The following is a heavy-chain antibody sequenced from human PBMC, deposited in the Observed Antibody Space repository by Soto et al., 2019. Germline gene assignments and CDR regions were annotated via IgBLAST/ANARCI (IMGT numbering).Heavy chain of an antibody. D-gene: IGHD1-26*01. CDR3: AREDILGARSFDY. CDR1: GFTFNNYA. V-gene: IGHV3-23*01. J-gene: IGHJ4*02. Sequence: GGSLRLSCAASGFTFNNYAINWVRQSPGKGLEWVSVISGSAGSTYYADSVKGRFTITRDNSKNTLYLQMSSLRAEDTAVYYCAREDILGARSFDYWGQGTLVTVSS. CDR2: ISGSAGST.